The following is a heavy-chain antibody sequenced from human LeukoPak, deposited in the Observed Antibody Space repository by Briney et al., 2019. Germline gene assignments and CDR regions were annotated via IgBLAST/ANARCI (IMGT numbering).Heavy chain of an antibody. CDR2: LYYSGST. CDR3: ARDKGENWFDP. J-gene: IGHJ5*02. D-gene: IGHD3-16*01. Sequence: SETLSLTCTVSGDSITSSTYYWGWIRQPPGKGLEWIGSLYYSGSTYYNPSLKSRVTISVDTSKNQFSLKLSSVTAADTAVYYCARDKGENWFDPWGQGTLVTVSS. V-gene: IGHV4-39*07. CDR1: GDSITSSTYY.